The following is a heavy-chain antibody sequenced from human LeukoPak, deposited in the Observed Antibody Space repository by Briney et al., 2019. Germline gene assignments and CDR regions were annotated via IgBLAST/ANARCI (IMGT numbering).Heavy chain of an antibody. Sequence: GGSLRLSCAASRFTFSSYAMSWVRQAPGKGLEWVANINEAGSEEYYVDSVKGRFTISRDNAKNSLYLQMNSLRGDDTAVYYCARAHRSSLDYWGQGTLVTVSS. CDR3: ARAHRSSLDY. V-gene: IGHV3-7*01. J-gene: IGHJ4*02. CDR2: INEAGSEE. CDR1: RFTFSSYA. D-gene: IGHD6-13*01.